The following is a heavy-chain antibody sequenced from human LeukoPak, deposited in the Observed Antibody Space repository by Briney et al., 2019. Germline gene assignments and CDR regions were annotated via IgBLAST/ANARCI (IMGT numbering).Heavy chain of an antibody. CDR3: ARGYYDSSGIDY. Sequence: SVKVSCKASAYTFTGYYMHWVRQAPGQGLEWMGRIIPILGIANYAQKFQGRVTITADKSTSTAYMELSSLRSEDTAVYYCARGYYDSSGIDYWGQGTLVTVSS. J-gene: IGHJ4*02. CDR1: AYTFTGYY. V-gene: IGHV1-69*04. CDR2: IIPILGIA. D-gene: IGHD3-22*01.